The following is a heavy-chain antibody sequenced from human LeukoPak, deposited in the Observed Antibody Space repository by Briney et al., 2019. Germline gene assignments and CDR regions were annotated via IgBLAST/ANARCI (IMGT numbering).Heavy chain of an antibody. CDR1: GYTFTSYA. CDR3: ARDRSSSWYHFDY. Sequence: ASVKVSCKASGYTFTSYAISWVRQAPGQGLEWIGWISAYNGATKYAQKLQGRVTMTTDTSTSTAYVELRSLRSDDTAVYYCARDRSSSWYHFDYWGQGTLVTVSS. D-gene: IGHD6-13*01. V-gene: IGHV1-18*01. J-gene: IGHJ4*02. CDR2: ISAYNGAT.